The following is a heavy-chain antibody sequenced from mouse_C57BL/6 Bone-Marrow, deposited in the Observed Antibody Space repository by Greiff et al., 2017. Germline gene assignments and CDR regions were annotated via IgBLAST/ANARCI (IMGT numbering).Heavy chain of an antibody. D-gene: IGHD1-1*01. CDR3: ARNLYYGSNYFDY. J-gene: IGHJ2*01. CDR2: ISYDGSN. CDR1: GYSITSGYY. Sequence: EVQLVESGPGLVKPSQSLSLTCSVTGYSITSGYYWNWIRQFPGNKLEWMGYISYDGSNNYNLSLKNRISITRDTSKNQFFLKLNSVTTEDTATYYCARNLYYGSNYFDYWGQGTTLTVSS. V-gene: IGHV3-6*01.